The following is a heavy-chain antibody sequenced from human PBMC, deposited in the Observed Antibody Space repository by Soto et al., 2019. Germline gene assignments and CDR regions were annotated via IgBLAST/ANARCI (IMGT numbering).Heavy chain of an antibody. V-gene: IGHV3-30*03. CDR2: ISYEGSNT. CDR1: GFTFSSYG. J-gene: IGHJ2*01. D-gene: IGHD5-18*01. CDR3: ARDPLWGTAMVLWYFDL. Sequence: GGSLRLSCVASGFTFSSYGMHWVRQAPGKGLEWVAVISYEGSNTYYADSVKGRFTISRDNSKNSLYLQMNSLRAEDTAVYYCARDPLWGTAMVLWYFDLWGRGTLVTVSS.